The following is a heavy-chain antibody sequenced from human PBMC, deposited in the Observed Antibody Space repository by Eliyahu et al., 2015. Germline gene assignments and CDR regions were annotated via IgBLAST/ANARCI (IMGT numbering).Heavy chain of an antibody. J-gene: IGHJ4*02. V-gene: IGHV3-53*01. CDR1: GFTVSNNY. CDR3: ATSYDGSGYADY. CDR2: IDSGGST. Sequence: EVQLVESGGSLIQPGGSXXLSXAASGFTVSNNYMTWVRQAPGKGLKWVSVIDSGGSTYYADSVKGRFTISRDNSKNTLYLQMNSLRAEDTAVYYCATSYDGSGYADYWGQGTLVTVSS. D-gene: IGHD3-22*01.